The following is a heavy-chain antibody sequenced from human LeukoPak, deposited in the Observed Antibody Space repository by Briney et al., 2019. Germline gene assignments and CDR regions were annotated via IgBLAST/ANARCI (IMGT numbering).Heavy chain of an antibody. D-gene: IGHD1-14*01. CDR3: ARSTEWSRFFHYYYYMDV. Sequence: SETLSLTCTVSGGSISSYYWSWIRQPAGKGLEWIGRIYTSGSTNYNPSLKSRVTMSVDTSKNQFSLKLSSVTAADTAVHYCARSTEWSRFFHYYYYMDVWGKGTTVTVSS. V-gene: IGHV4-4*07. J-gene: IGHJ6*03. CDR1: GGSISSYY. CDR2: IYTSGST.